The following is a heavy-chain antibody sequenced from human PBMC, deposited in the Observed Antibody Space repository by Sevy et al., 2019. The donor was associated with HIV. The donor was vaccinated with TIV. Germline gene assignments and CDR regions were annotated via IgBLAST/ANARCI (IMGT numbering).Heavy chain of an antibody. CDR1: GFTFSNYW. CDR2: IKQDGSEK. CDR3: AREGYYDYIWGSYRYFNDY. V-gene: IGHV3-7*03. D-gene: IGHD3-16*02. Sequence: GGSLRLSCAASGFTFSNYWMTWVRQAPGKGLEWVAHIKQDGSEKHYVGSVKGRFTISRDNSKNSVYLQMNSLRAEDTAVYFCAREGYYDYIWGSYRYFNDYWGQGTLVTVSS. J-gene: IGHJ4*02.